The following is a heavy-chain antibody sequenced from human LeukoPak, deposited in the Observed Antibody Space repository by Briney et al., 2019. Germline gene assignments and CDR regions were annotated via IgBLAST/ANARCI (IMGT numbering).Heavy chain of an antibody. CDR2: IYTSGST. J-gene: IGHJ3*02. CDR1: GGSISSYY. V-gene: IGHV4-4*07. Sequence: PSETLSLTCTVSGGSISSYYWSWIRQPAGKGLEWIGRIYTSGSTNYNPSLKSRVTMSVDTSKNQFSLKLSSVTAADTAVYYCARYIAVAGLDAFDIWGQGTMVTVSS. CDR3: ARYIAVAGLDAFDI. D-gene: IGHD6-19*01.